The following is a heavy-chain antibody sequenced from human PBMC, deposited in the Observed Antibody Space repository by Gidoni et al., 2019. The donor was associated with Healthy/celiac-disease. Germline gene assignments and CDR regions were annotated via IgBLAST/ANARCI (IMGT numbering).Heavy chain of an antibody. D-gene: IGHD3-10*01. CDR3: ARIPLLLWFGELYYDMDV. J-gene: IGHJ6*02. Sequence: QVTLTESGPVLVKPTETLTLTGTVSGFSPSNARMGVSWTGQPPGKVLEWLAHIFSNNEKSYSPSLKSRLTISKDTSKSQVVLTMTNMDPVDTATYYCARIPLLLWFGELYYDMDVWGQGTTVTVSS. CDR2: IFSNNEK. CDR1: GFSPSNARMG. V-gene: IGHV2-26*01.